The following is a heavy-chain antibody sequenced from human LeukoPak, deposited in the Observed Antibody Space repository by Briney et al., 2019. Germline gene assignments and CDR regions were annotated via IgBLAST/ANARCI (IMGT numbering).Heavy chain of an antibody. CDR3: ARDYYTQSYSSGWYRSRPPNAFDI. J-gene: IGHJ3*02. D-gene: IGHD6-19*01. Sequence: GGSLRLSCSASGFTFGDYAMSWVRQAPGKGLEWVGFIRSKAYGWTTEYAASVKGRFTISRDDSKSIAYLQMNSLRAEDTAVYYCARDYYTQSYSSGWYRSRPPNAFDIWGQGTMVTVSS. CDR2: IRSKAYGWTT. V-gene: IGHV3-49*04. CDR1: GFTFGDYA.